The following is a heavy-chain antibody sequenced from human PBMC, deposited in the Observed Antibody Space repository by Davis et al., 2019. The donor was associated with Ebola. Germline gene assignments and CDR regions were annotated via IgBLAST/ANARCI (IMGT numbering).Heavy chain of an antibody. CDR1: GFTFSSYT. Sequence: PGGSLRLSCAASGFTFSSYTMNWVRQAPGKGLEWVSSISSSGSYIYYADSVKGRFTISRDNAKNSLYLQMNSLRAEDTAVYYCARDLVYNWNDGLNYWGQGTLVTVSS. CDR3: ARDLVYNWNDGLNY. D-gene: IGHD1-1*01. CDR2: ISSSGSYI. J-gene: IGHJ4*02. V-gene: IGHV3-21*01.